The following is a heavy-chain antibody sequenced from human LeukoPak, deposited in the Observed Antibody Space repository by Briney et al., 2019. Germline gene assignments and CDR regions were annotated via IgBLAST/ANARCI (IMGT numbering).Heavy chain of an antibody. J-gene: IGHJ6*02. V-gene: IGHV3-53*01. CDR1: GFTVSSNY. CDR2: IYSGGST. Sequence: GGFLRLSCAASGFTVSSNYMSWVRQAPGKGLEWVSVIYSGGSTYYADSVKGRFTISRDNSKNTLYLQMNSLRAEDTAVYYCASSLSGDFWSGYYNYYGMDVWGQGTTVTVSS. CDR3: ASSLSGDFWSGYYNYYGMDV. D-gene: IGHD3-3*01.